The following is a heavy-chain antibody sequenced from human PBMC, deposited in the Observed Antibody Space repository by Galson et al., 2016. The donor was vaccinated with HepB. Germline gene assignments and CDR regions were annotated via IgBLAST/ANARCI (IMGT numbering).Heavy chain of an antibody. V-gene: IGHV4-38-2*01. CDR3: AKGWGTESTEPDYCAGMDV. CDR2: TYYIGST. J-gene: IGHJ6*02. CDR1: GYSITSGSY. D-gene: IGHD3-16*01. Sequence: ETLSLTCAVSGYSITSGSYWAWIRQPPGKGLEWIGSTYYIGSTYYNPSLESRVTLSVDMAKNQIFLQLSSVTAADAAAYYCAKGWGTESTEPDYCAGMDVWGQGTPVTVSS.